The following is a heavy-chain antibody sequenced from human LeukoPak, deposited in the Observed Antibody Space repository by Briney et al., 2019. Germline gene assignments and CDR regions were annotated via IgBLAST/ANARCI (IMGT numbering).Heavy chain of an antibody. Sequence: GGSLRLSCAASGFTLSSYGMSWVRQAPGKGLEWVSAISGSGGSTYYADSVKGRFTISRDNSKNTLYLQMNSLRAEDTAVYYCAKRTPSRYSGYDYYFDYWGQGTLVTVSS. V-gene: IGHV3-23*01. CDR2: ISGSGGST. J-gene: IGHJ4*02. D-gene: IGHD5-12*01. CDR1: GFTLSSYG. CDR3: AKRTPSRYSGYDYYFDY.